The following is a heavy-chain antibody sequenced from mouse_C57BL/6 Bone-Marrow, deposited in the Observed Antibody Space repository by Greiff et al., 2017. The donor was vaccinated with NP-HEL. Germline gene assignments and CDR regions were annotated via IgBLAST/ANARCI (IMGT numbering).Heavy chain of an antibody. CDR1: GYTFTDYY. CDR2: INPNNGGT. Sequence: EVQLQQSGPELVKPGASVKISCKASGYTFTDYYMNWVKQSHGKSLEWIGDINPNNGGTSYNQKFKGKATLTVDKSSSTAYMELRSLTSEDSAVYYCASQDGEFITTVVATPFAYWGQGTLVTVSA. CDR3: ASQDGEFITTVVATPFAY. J-gene: IGHJ3*01. D-gene: IGHD1-1*01. V-gene: IGHV1-26*01.